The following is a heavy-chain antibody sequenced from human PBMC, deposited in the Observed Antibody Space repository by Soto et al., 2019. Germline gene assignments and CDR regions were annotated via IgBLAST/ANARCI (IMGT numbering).Heavy chain of an antibody. V-gene: IGHV5-10-1*01. D-gene: IGHD2-2*01. CDR2: IDPSDSYT. CDR3: AREGLGYQLLRGNWFDP. CDR1: GYSFTSYW. Sequence: GESLKISCKGSGYSFTSYWISWVRQMPGKGLEWMGRIDPSDSYTNYSPSFQGHVTISADKSISTAYLQWSSLKASDTAMYYCAREGLGYQLLRGNWFDPWGQGTLVT. J-gene: IGHJ5*02.